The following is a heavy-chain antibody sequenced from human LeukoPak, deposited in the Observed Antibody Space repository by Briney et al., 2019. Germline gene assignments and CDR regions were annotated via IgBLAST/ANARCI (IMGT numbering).Heavy chain of an antibody. CDR1: GFSVSSNY. D-gene: IGHD2-21*02. CDR3: ARGGGACCGGDCWRAFDI. J-gene: IGHJ3*02. Sequence: GGSLRLSCAASGFSVSSNYMSWVRQAPGKGLECVSVIYSGGSTYYADSVKGRFTISRDNSKDTLYLQMNSLRVEDTAKYYCARGGGACCGGDCWRAFDIWGQGTVVTVSS. CDR2: IYSGGST. V-gene: IGHV3-53*01.